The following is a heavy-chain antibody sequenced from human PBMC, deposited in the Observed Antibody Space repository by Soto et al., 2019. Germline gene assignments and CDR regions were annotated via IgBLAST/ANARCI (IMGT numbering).Heavy chain of an antibody. CDR2: IYHSGST. D-gene: IGHD3-22*01. Sequence: SETLSLTCAVSGGSISSGGYSWSWIRQPPGKGLEWIGYIYHSGSTYYNPSLKSRVTISVDNSKNTLYLQMNSLRAEDTAVYYCAKPLSGYYLYYFDYWGQGTLVTVSS. CDR1: GGSISSGGYS. J-gene: IGHJ4*02. V-gene: IGHV4-30-2*01. CDR3: AKPLSGYYLYYFDY.